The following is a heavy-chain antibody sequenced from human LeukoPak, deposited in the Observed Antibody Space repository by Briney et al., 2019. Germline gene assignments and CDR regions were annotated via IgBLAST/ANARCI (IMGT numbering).Heavy chain of an antibody. J-gene: IGHJ4*02. Sequence: GGSLRLSCAASGFTFSSYAMNWVRQAPGKGLEWVSAISGSGGSTYYADSVKGRFTISRDNSKNTLYLQMNSLRAEDTAVYYCAKSVVVVPAAVASRFDYWGQGTLVTVSS. CDR3: AKSVVVVPAAVASRFDY. D-gene: IGHD2-2*01. V-gene: IGHV3-23*01. CDR2: ISGSGGST. CDR1: GFTFSSYA.